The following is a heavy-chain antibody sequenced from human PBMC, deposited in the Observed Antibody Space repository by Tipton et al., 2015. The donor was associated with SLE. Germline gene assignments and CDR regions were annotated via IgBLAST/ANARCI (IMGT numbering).Heavy chain of an antibody. CDR2: IIPILDIA. CDR1: GGPFSNYS. V-gene: IGHV1-69*09. D-gene: IGHD6-6*01. J-gene: IGHJ1*01. Sequence: QLVQSGAEVKKPGASVKVSCKAAGGPFSNYSLRWVRQAPGQGLEWMGRIIPILDIANYAQRFQGRITITADKSTSSVYMELSSLKSEDTAVYYCARDEGEAPPDDWGEGTLVTVSS. CDR3: ARDEGEAPPDD.